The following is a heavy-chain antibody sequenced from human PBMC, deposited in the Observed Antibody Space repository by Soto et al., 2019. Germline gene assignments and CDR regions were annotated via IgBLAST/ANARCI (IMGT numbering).Heavy chain of an antibody. J-gene: IGHJ6*03. D-gene: IGHD3-10*01. V-gene: IGHV3-23*01. CDR3: AKHIEQYYRYSYMDV. Sequence: PGGSLRLSCAASGFTFSSYAMSWVRQAPGKGLEWVSTIIGSGGNTYHVDSVRGRFTISRDNSKNTLSLQMNSLRAEDTAVYHCAKHIEQYYRYSYMDVWGKGTTVTVSS. CDR1: GFTFSSYA. CDR2: IIGSGGNT.